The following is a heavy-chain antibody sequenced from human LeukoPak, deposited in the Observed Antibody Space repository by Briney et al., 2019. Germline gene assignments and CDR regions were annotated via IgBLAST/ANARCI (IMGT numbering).Heavy chain of an antibody. CDR3: ARRAYYDTSGYYPASGYFDL. D-gene: IGHD3-22*01. CDR2: SYSNGIT. J-gene: IGHJ2*01. CDR1: GGSIFIYY. Sequence: SETLSLTCTVSGGSIFIYYFNWIRQPPGKGLEWIGYSYSNGITNYNPSLRSRGTISIATSKNQFSLRLRSVTAADTAIYYCARRAYYDTSGYYPASGYFDLWGRGTLVTVSS. V-gene: IGHV4-4*08.